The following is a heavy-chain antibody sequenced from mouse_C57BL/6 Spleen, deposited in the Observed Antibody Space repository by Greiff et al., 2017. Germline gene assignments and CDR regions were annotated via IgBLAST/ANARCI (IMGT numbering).Heavy chain of an antibody. CDR2: ISDGGSYT. D-gene: IGHD1-1*02. CDR3: ARDGRERDYFDY. V-gene: IGHV5-4*01. Sequence: EVKLVESGGGLVKPGGSLKLSCAASGFTFSSYAMSWVRQTPEKRLEWVATISDGGSYTYYPDNVKGRFTISRDNAKNNLYLQMSHLKSEDTAMYDCARDGRERDYFDYWGQGTTLTVSS. CDR1: GFTFSSYA. J-gene: IGHJ2*01.